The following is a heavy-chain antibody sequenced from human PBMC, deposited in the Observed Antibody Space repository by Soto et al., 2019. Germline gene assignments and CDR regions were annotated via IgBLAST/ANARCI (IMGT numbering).Heavy chain of an antibody. CDR1: GYTFSMSG. CDR2: ISGYNGNT. V-gene: IGHV1-18*01. Sequence: QVQLVQSGAEVKKPGASVKVSCKSSGYTFSMSGISWVRQAPGQGLEWMGWISGYNGNTNYEQKFQDRVTMTTATSTNTAYMELRSLRSDDTAVYYCAREGPRTYYYYGMDVWGQGTTVTVSS. J-gene: IGHJ6*02. CDR3: AREGPRTYYYYGMDV.